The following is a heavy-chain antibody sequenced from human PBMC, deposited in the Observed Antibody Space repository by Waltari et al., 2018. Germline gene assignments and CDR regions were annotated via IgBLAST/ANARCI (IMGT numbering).Heavy chain of an antibody. D-gene: IGHD6-19*01. J-gene: IGHJ4*02. V-gene: IGHV3-23*01. CDR3: AKEVAVAGPRGVFDY. CDR2: ISGSGGST. Sequence: PGKGLEWVSAISGSGGSTYYADSVKGRFTMSRDNSKNTLYLQMNSLRAEDTAVYYCAKEVAVAGPRGVFDYWGQGTLVTVSS.